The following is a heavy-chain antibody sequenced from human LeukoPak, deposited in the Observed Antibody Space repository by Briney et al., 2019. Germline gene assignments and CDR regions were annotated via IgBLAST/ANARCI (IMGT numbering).Heavy chain of an antibody. D-gene: IGHD3-22*01. CDR3: ARGYDSSGLYFDY. J-gene: IGHJ4*02. CDR1: GFTFSSYA. Sequence: PGGSLRLSCAASGFTFSSYAMSWVRQAPGKGLEWVLAISGSGGSTYYADSVKGRFTISRDNSKNTLYLQMNSLRAEDTAVYYCARGYDSSGLYFDYWGQGTLVTVSS. CDR2: ISGSGGST. V-gene: IGHV3-23*01.